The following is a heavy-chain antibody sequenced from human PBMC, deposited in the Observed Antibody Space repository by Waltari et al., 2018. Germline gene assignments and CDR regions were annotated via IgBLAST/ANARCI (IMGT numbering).Heavy chain of an antibody. CDR1: GFTFSSYG. Sequence: QVQLVESGGGVVQPGGSLRLSCAASGFTFSSYGMHWVRQAPGKGLEWVAFIRDDGSNKYYADSVKGRFTISRDNSKNTLYLQMNSLRAEDTAVYYCAKDGPGATADYWGQGTLVTVSS. J-gene: IGHJ4*02. D-gene: IGHD1-26*01. CDR3: AKDGPGATADY. CDR2: IRDDGSNK. V-gene: IGHV3-30*02.